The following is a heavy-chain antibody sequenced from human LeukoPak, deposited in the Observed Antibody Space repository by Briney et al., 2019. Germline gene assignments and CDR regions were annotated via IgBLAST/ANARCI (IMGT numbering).Heavy chain of an antibody. D-gene: IGHD3-3*01. CDR1: GGSISSGSYF. Sequence: SETLSLTCTVSGGSISSGSYFWSWIRQPAGKGLEWIGRIYTSGRTNYNPSLKSRVTISVDTSKNQFSLKLSSVTAADTAVYYCARVTIFGVVITSGWFAPWGQGTLVTVSS. J-gene: IGHJ5*02. V-gene: IGHV4-61*02. CDR3: ARVTIFGVVITSGWFAP. CDR2: IYTSGRT.